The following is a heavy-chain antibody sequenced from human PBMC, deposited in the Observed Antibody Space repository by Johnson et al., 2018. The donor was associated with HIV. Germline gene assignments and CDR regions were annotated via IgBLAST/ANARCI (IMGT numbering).Heavy chain of an antibody. CDR1: GFTFSSYD. D-gene: IGHD3-10*01. CDR3: ARAGTTMVRGAFDI. CDR2: IGTAGDT. J-gene: IGHJ3*02. Sequence: VQLVESGGGLVQPGGSLRLSCAAPGFTFSSYDMHWVRQATGKGLEWVSAIGTAGDTYYPGSVKGRFTISRENAKHSLYLQMNSLRAEDTALYYFARAGTTMVRGAFDIWGQGTMVTVSS. V-gene: IGHV3-13*01.